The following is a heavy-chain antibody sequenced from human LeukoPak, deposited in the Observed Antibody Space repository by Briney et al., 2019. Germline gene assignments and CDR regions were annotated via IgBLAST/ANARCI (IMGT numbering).Heavy chain of an antibody. Sequence: SETLSLTCTVSGGSISSYYWSLIRQPPGKGLEWIGYIYYSGSTNYNPSLKSRVTISVDTSKNQFSLKLSSVTAADTAVYYCARRYCSGGSCRFDYWGQGTLVTVSS. CDR1: GGSISSYY. CDR2: IYYSGST. D-gene: IGHD2-15*01. J-gene: IGHJ4*02. CDR3: ARRYCSGGSCRFDY. V-gene: IGHV4-59*08.